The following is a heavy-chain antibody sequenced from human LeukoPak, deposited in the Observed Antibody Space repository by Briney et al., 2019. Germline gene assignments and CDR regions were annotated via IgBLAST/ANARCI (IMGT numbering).Heavy chain of an antibody. CDR3: ARDTLPDYGRFDY. V-gene: IGHV1-2*02. D-gene: IGHD4-17*01. CDR2: INPNSGGT. CDR1: GYTFTGYY. J-gene: IGHJ4*02. Sequence: ASVKVSCKASGYTFTGYYMHWVRQAPGQGLEWMGWINPNSGGTNYAQKFQGRVTMTRDTSISTAYMELSRLRSDDTAVYYCARDTLPDYGRFDYWGQGTLVTVSS.